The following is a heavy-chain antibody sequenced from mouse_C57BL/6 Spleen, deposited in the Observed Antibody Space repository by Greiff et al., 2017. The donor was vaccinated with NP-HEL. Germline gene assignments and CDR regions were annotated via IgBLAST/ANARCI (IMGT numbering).Heavy chain of an antibody. CDR2: IDPSDSET. V-gene: IGHV1-52*01. CDR3: ATGGNLYYFDY. Sequence: QVQLQQSGAELVRPGSSVKLSCKASGYTFTSYWMHWVKQRPIQGLEWIGNIDPSDSETHYNQKFKDKATLTVDKSSSTAYMQLSSLTSEDSAVYYCATGGNLYYFDYWGQGTTLTVSS. CDR1: GYTFTSYW. D-gene: IGHD2-1*01. J-gene: IGHJ2*01.